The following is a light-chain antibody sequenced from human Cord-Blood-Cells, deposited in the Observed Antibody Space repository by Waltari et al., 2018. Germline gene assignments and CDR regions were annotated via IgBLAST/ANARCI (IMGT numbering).Light chain of an antibody. J-gene: IGKJ2*01. Sequence: DIQMTQSPSPLSASVGDRVTITCRASQSISSYLNWYQQKQGKAPKLLIYAASSLQSGVPSRFSGSGSGTDFTLTISSLQPEDFATYYCQQSYSTPYTFGQGTKLEIK. CDR3: QQSYSTPYT. V-gene: IGKV1-39*01. CDR1: QSISSY. CDR2: AAS.